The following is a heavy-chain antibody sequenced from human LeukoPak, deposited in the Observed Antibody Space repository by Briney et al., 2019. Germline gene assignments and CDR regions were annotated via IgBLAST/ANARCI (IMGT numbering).Heavy chain of an antibody. CDR3: ARDYYDSSGYFGY. Sequence: SVKVSCKASGGTFSSYAISWVRQAPGQGLEWMGGIILIFGTANYAQKFQGRVTITTDESTSTAYMELSSLRSEDTAVYYCARDYYDSSGYFGYWGQGTLVTVSS. J-gene: IGHJ4*02. V-gene: IGHV1-69*05. D-gene: IGHD3-22*01. CDR2: IILIFGTA. CDR1: GGTFSSYA.